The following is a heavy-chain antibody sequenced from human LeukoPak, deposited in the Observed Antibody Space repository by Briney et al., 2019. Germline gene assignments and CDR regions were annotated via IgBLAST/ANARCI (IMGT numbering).Heavy chain of an antibody. CDR3: ASRHRGGYYYGSDDAFDI. J-gene: IGHJ3*02. Sequence: SVKVSCKASGGTFSSYAISWVRQAPGQGLEWMGGIIPIFGTANYAQKFQGRVTITADESTSTAYMELSRLRSDDTAVYYCASRHRGGYYYGSDDAFDIWGQGTMVTVSS. CDR1: GGTFSSYA. D-gene: IGHD3-10*01. CDR2: IIPIFGTA. V-gene: IGHV1-69*13.